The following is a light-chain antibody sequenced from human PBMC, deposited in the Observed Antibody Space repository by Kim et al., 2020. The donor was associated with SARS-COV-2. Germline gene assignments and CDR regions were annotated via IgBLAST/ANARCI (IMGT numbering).Light chain of an antibody. J-gene: IGLJ2*01. CDR1: SLRSYY. CDR2: GKN. Sequence: VALGQTVRITCQGDSLRSYYATWYQQKPGQAPIVVIYGKNNRPSGIPDRFSGSSSGDTASMTITGTQAGDEADYYCNSRGSNDNVLFGGGTQLTVL. V-gene: IGLV3-19*01. CDR3: NSRGSNDNVL.